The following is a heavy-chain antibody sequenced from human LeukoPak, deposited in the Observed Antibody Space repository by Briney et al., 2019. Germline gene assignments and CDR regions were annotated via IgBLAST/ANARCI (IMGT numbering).Heavy chain of an antibody. CDR3: AKSRQPHYYYGMDV. J-gene: IGHJ6*02. D-gene: IGHD2-2*01. Sequence: GGSLRLSCAASGFTFSSYAMSWVRQAPGKGLDWVSAISGSGGSTYYADSVKGRFTISRDNSKNTLYLQMNSLRAEDTAVYYCAKSRQPHYYYGMDVWGQGTTVTVSS. CDR2: ISGSGGST. V-gene: IGHV3-23*01. CDR1: GFTFSSYA.